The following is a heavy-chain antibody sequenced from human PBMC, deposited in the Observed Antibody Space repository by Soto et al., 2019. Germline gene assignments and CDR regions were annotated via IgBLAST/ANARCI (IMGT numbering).Heavy chain of an antibody. CDR2: LSDSGGSI. CDR1: GFTFSSHA. J-gene: IGHJ4*02. Sequence: EVQLLESGGGMVQPGGSLRLSCTASGFTFSSHAMTWVRQAPGKGLEWVSGLSDSGGSIYYADSVKGRFTISRDNSMNTLYLQMKTLSAEDTAVYDCAKVSSSWYAGFFDLWGQGTLVTVSA. D-gene: IGHD6-13*01. CDR3: AKVSSSWYAGFFDL. V-gene: IGHV3-23*01.